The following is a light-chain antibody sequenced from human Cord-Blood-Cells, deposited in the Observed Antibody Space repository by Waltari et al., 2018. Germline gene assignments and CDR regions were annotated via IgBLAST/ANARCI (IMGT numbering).Light chain of an antibody. V-gene: IGKV3-15*01. CDR3: QQYNNWHPWT. Sequence: EIVMTQSPATLSVSPGERATLSCRASQSVSSNLAWYQQKPGQAPRLLIYGASTRATGIPARFSGRGSGTEFTLTISSLQSEDFAVYYCQQYNNWHPWTFGQGTKVEIK. CDR2: GAS. CDR1: QSVSSN. J-gene: IGKJ1*01.